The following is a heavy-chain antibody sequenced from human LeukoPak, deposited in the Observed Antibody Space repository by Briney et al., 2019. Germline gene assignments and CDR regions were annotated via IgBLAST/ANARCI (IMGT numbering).Heavy chain of an antibody. J-gene: IGHJ6*03. CDR1: GYSFTSYW. CDR3: ARGDPMVRGVHPPSFAGRNYYMDV. D-gene: IGHD3-10*01. CDR2: IYPGDSDT. V-gene: IGHV5-51*01. Sequence: GESLKISCKGSGYSFTSYWIGWVRQLPGKGLEWMGIIYPGDSDTRYSPSFQGQVTISADKSISTAYLQWSSLKASDTAMYYCARGDPMVRGVHPPSFAGRNYYMDVWGKGTTVTVSS.